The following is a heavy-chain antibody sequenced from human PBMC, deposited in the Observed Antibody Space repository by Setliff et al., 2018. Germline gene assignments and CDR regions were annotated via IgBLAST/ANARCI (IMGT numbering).Heavy chain of an antibody. CDR3: ARLPRTVTHFDY. J-gene: IGHJ4*02. Sequence: TSATLSLTCTVSGVSIRSYYWSWIRQPPGKGLEWIGYIFYSGSSNYNPSLQSRVSISVDTSKNQLSLKLDSLTAADTAVYFCARLPRTVTHFDYWGQGALVTVSS. D-gene: IGHD4-17*01. CDR2: IFYSGSS. V-gene: IGHV4-59*01. CDR1: GVSIRSYY.